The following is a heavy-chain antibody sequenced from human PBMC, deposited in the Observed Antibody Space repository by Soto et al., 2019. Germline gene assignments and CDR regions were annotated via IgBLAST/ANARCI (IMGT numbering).Heavy chain of an antibody. CDR2: ISAHNGNT. Sequence: QVHLVQSGAEVKKPGASVKVSCKGSGYIFTTYGITWVRQAPGQGLEWMGWISAHNGNTNYAQKLQGRVPVTRDTSTSTAYMELRNLRSDDTAVYYWARGRYGDYWGQGALVTVSS. CDR3: ARGRYGDY. J-gene: IGHJ4*02. V-gene: IGHV1-18*01. D-gene: IGHD1-1*01. CDR1: GYIFTTYG.